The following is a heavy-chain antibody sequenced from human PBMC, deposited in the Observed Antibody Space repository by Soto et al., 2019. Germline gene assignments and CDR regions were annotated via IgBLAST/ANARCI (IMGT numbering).Heavy chain of an antibody. V-gene: IGHV3-7*05. CDR1: GFAFGSSW. Sequence: EVQLVESAGGLVHPGGSLRLSCEASGFAFGSSWMTWVRQAPGKGLEWVANIWKDGSARSYLDSVTGRFTISRDNAKNSLYLQMDSLRAEDTGLYFCARDVSPGSSSLYLAAFDIWGQGTMVTVSS. CDR3: ARDVSPGSSSLYLAAFDI. J-gene: IGHJ3*02. D-gene: IGHD6-13*01. CDR2: IWKDGSAR.